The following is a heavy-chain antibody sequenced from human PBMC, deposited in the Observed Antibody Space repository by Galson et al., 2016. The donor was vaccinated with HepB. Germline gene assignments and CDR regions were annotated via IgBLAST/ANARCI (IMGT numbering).Heavy chain of an antibody. Sequence: SLRLSCAAFGFTFSSYNMNWVRQAPGKGLEWVSYISSSSSTIYYADSVKGRFTISRDNAKNSLYLQMNSLRDEDTAVYYCARDRLLWFGELSDYFDYWGQGTLVTVSS. J-gene: IGHJ4*02. CDR2: ISSSSSTI. CDR3: ARDRLLWFGELSDYFDY. CDR1: GFTFSSYN. V-gene: IGHV3-48*02. D-gene: IGHD3-10*01.